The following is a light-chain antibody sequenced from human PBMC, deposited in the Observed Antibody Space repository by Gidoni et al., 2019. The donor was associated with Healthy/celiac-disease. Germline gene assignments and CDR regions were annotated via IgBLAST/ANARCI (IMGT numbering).Light chain of an antibody. CDR1: KLGDKY. Sequence: SYDLTQPPSVSLSPGQTASITCSGDKLGDKYACWYQQKPGHSPVLVIYQDSKRPSGIPERFSGSNSGNTATLTISGTQAMDEADYYCQAWDSSTAVFGGGTKLTVL. J-gene: IGLJ2*01. CDR2: QDS. V-gene: IGLV3-1*01. CDR3: QAWDSSTAV.